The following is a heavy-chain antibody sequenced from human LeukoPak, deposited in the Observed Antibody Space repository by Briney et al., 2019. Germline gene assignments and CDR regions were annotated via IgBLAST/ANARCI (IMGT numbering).Heavy chain of an antibody. CDR2: IYHSGST. J-gene: IGHJ4*02. CDR1: GYSISSGYY. Sequence: PSETLSLTCTVSGYSISSGYYWGWIRQPPGKGLEWIGSIYHSGSTYYNPSLKSRVTISVDTSKNQFSLKLSSVTAADTAVYYCARAIEGVLWFGESSYYFDYWGQGTLVTVSS. V-gene: IGHV4-38-2*02. CDR3: ARAIEGVLWFGESSYYFDY. D-gene: IGHD3-10*01.